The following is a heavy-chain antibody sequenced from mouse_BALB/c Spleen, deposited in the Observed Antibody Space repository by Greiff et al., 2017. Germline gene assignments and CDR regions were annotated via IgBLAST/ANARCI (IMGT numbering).Heavy chain of an antibody. CDR3: ARSWGCGNFDY. CDR2: INPSSGYT. CDR1: GYTFTSYT. J-gene: IGHJ2*01. Sequence: VQLQQSAAELARPGASVKMSCKASGYTFTSYTMHWVKQRPGQGLEWIGYINPSSGYTEYNQKFKDKTTLTADKSSSTAYMQLSSLTSEDSAVYYCARSWGCGNFDYWGQGTTLTVSS. V-gene: IGHV1-4*02.